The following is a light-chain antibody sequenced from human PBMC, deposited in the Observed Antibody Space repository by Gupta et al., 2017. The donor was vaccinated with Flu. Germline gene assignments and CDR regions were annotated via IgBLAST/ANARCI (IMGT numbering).Light chain of an antibody. Sequence: DVVMTQTPVSLPVTLGQPATISCKSSQSLVYADGNIYLNWFHQRPGQSPRRLIYKSSNRDSAVPERFSRSGSGTAFTLKITSVEAEDVGLYYCRQWSNWPYTFGQGTKLEIK. CDR2: KSS. J-gene: IGKJ2*01. CDR3: RQWSNWPYT. V-gene: IGKV2-30*01. CDR1: QSLVYADGNIY.